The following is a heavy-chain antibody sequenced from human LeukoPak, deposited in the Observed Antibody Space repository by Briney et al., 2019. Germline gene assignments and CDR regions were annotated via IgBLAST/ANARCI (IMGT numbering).Heavy chain of an antibody. D-gene: IGHD3-22*01. CDR1: GGSISSNNYY. CDR3: ASSPSGYWWNFDC. CDR2: IYYSGST. V-gene: IGHV4-39*01. J-gene: IGHJ4*02. Sequence: PSETLSLTCTVSGGSISSNNYYWGWIRQPPGKGLEWIGSIYYSGSTYNNPSLKSRVTISVDTTKNQFSLKLTSVTAADTAVYYCASSPSGYWWNFDCWGQGTLVTVS.